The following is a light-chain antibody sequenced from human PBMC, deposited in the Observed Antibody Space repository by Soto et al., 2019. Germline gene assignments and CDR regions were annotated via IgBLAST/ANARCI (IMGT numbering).Light chain of an antibody. CDR2: GAS. V-gene: IGKV3-20*01. CDR1: QSVSSSY. J-gene: IGKJ1*01. Sequence: EIVLTQSPGTLSLSPGERATLSCRASQSVSSSYLAWYQHKPGQAPRLLIYGASSRATGIPDRFSGSGSGTDFTLTSSRLEPEDFAVYYCQQYGSSPWTFGQGTRVEI. CDR3: QQYGSSPWT.